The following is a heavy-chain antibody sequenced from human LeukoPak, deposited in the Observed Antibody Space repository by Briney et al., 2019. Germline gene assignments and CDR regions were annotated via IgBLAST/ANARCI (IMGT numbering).Heavy chain of an antibody. J-gene: IGHJ4*02. D-gene: IGHD3-22*01. CDR1: GYTFTGYY. CDR3: ARATYYDSSGGFDY. V-gene: IGHV1-2*02. CDR2: INPNSGGT. Sequence: ASVTVSCKASGYTFTGYYMHWVRQAPGQGLEWMGWINPNSGGTNYAQKFQGRVTMTRDTSISTAYMELSRLRSDDTAVYYCARATYYDSSGGFDYWGQGTLVTVSS.